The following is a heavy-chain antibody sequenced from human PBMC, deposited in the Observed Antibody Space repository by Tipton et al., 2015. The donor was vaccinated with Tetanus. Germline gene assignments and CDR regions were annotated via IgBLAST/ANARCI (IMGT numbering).Heavy chain of an antibody. D-gene: IGHD3-22*01. CDR2: ISYDGSNK. V-gene: IGHV3-30-3*01. J-gene: IGHJ4*02. CDR1: GFTFSSYA. Sequence: SLRLSCAASGFTFSSYAMHWVRQAPGKGLEWVAVISYDGSNKYYADSVKGRFTISRDNSKNTLYLQMNSLRAEDTAVYYCARVLSPSPIVVVITHPPPLDYWGQGTLVTVSS. CDR3: ARVLSPSPIVVVITHPPPLDY.